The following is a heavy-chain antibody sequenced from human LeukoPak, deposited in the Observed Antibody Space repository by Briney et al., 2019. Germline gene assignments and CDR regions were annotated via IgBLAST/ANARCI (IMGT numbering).Heavy chain of an antibody. V-gene: IGHV3-9*01. CDR2: ISWNSGSI. Sequence: GGSLRLSCAASGFTFDDYAMHWVRQAPGKGLEWVSGISWNSGSIGYADSVKGRFTISRDNAKNSLYLQMNSLRAEDTALYYCAKDLEDSGSYLFDYWGQGTLVTVSS. CDR1: GFTFDDYA. CDR3: AKDLEDSGSYLFDY. D-gene: IGHD1-26*01. J-gene: IGHJ4*02.